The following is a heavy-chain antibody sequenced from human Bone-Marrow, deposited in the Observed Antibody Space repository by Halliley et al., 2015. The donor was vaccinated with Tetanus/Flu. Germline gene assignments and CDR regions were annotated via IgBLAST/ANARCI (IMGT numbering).Heavy chain of an antibody. CDR2: MHHSGSS. CDR1: GDSISSGYYF. Sequence: TLSPTCTVSGDSISSGYYFWSWVRQHPGKGLEWIGYMHHSGSSFYSASLKSRIAMSVDTSKNQFSLKLTGVTAADTAVYYCAREGGGSAGAFDIWGQGTMVTVSS. J-gene: IGHJ3*02. D-gene: IGHD3-10*01. V-gene: IGHV4-31*03. CDR3: AREGGGSAGAFDI.